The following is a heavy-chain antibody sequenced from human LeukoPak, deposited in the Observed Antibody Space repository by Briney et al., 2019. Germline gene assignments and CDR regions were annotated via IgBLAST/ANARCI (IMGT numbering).Heavy chain of an antibody. D-gene: IGHD6-13*01. Sequence: ASVKVSCKASGYTFTSYGISWVRQAPGQGLEWMGWISAHNGNTNYAQKLQGRVTMTTDTSTSTAYMELRSLRSDDTAVYYCAREVTEYSSSWYGSDFDYWGQGTLVTVSS. J-gene: IGHJ4*02. CDR2: ISAHNGNT. CDR1: GYTFTSYG. V-gene: IGHV1-18*01. CDR3: AREVTEYSSSWYGSDFDY.